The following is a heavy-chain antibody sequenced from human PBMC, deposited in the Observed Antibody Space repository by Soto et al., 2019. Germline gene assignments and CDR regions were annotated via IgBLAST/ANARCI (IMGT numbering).Heavy chain of an antibody. D-gene: IGHD6-13*01. J-gene: IGHJ6*02. CDR2: ISWDGGST. CDR1: GFTFDDYA. Sequence: EVQLVESGGVVVQPGGSLRLSCAASGFTFDDYAMHCVRQAPGKGLEWVSLISWDGGSTYYADSVKGRFTISRDNSKNTLYLQMTSRRDEATAVYYCAKNILFRQAAAGTSYYYYGMDVWGQGTTVTVSS. CDR3: AKNILFRQAAAGTSYYYYGMDV. V-gene: IGHV3-43D*04.